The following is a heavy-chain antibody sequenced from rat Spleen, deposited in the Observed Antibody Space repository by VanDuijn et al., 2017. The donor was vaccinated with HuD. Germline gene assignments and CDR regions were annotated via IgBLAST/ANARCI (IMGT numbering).Heavy chain of an antibody. CDR1: GFTFSNYY. CDR2: IAAGGVNT. J-gene: IGHJ2*01. Sequence: EVQLVESGGGLVQPGRSLKLSCAASGFTFSNYYMAWVRQAPTKGLEWVASIAAGGVNTYYRDSVKGRFTISRDNAKSTLYLQVDSLGSEDTATYYCARRHYGYTDYFDYWGQGVMVTVSS. CDR3: ARRHYGYTDYFDY. V-gene: IGHV5-25*01. D-gene: IGHD1-11*01.